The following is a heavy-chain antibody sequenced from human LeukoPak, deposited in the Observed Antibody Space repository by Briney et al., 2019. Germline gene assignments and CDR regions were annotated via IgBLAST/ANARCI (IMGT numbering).Heavy chain of an antibody. CDR2: INHSGST. CDR1: GGSFSDYS. V-gene: IGHV4-34*01. D-gene: IGHD4-23*01. J-gene: IGHJ3*02. CDR3: ATPRMTTAVTHAFDI. Sequence: SETLSLTCAVYGGSFSDYSWNWIRQPPGKGLEWIGEINHSGSTNYNPSLKSRVTISVDTSKNQFSLKLSSVTAADTAVYYCATPRMTTAVTHAFDIWGQGTMVTVSS.